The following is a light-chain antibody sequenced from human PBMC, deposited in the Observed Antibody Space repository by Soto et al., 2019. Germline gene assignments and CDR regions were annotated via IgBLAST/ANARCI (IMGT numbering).Light chain of an antibody. V-gene: IGKV3-15*01. CDR2: GAS. CDR3: QQYNSWPT. J-gene: IGKJ1*01. CDR1: ESVSRN. Sequence: EKVMTQSPAPPSFFSGGKNTPSRRASESVSRNLAWYLQKPGQAPRLLIYGASSRATGIPARFSGSGSGTDFTLTISSLQSEDFAVYYCQQYNSWPTFGQGTKV.